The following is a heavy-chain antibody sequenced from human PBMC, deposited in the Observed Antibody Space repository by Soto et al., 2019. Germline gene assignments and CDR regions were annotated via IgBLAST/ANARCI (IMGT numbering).Heavy chain of an antibody. CDR1: GYTFTSYY. V-gene: IGHV1-46*01. Sequence: ASVKVSCKASGYTFTSYYMHWVRQAPGQGLEWMGIINPSGGSTSYAQKFQGRVTMTRDTSTSTVYMELSSLRSEDTAVYYCARVSIPDDYYYGMDVWGQGTXVTVSS. J-gene: IGHJ6*02. CDR2: INPSGGST. CDR3: ARVSIPDDYYYGMDV.